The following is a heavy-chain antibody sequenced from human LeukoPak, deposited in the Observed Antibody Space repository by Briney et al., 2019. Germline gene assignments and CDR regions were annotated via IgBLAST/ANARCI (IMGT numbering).Heavy chain of an antibody. V-gene: IGHV4-59*08. CDR2: IYYSGST. Sequence: PSETLSLTCTVSGGSISSYYWSWIRQPLGKGLEWIGYIYYSGSTNYNPSLKSRVTISVDTSKNQFSLKLSSVTAADTAVYYCARQGRLQLWFFDYWGQGTLVTVSS. CDR1: GGSISSYY. J-gene: IGHJ4*02. CDR3: ARQGRLQLWFFDY. D-gene: IGHD5-18*01.